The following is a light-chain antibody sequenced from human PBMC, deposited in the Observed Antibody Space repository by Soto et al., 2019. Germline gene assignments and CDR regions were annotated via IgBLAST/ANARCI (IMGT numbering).Light chain of an antibody. Sequence: DIQMTQSPSSVSASVGDRVTITCRASQGISNWLAWYQQKAGKAPKLLIYATSTLQSGVPSRFRGSGSETEFTLTISSLQPEDVATYYCQQANSFPYTFGQGTKLEIK. J-gene: IGKJ2*01. CDR2: ATS. CDR1: QGISNW. CDR3: QQANSFPYT. V-gene: IGKV1-12*01.